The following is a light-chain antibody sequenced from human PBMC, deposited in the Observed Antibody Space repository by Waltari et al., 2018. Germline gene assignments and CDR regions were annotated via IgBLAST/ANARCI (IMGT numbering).Light chain of an antibody. V-gene: IGKV3-15*01. Sequence: EKVMTQSPATLSVSPGEVVTLSCRASQSVASNVAWYQHRPCQAPRLLLYDASTRASGIPARFSGSGSGTAFTLTISGLHSEDCALYYCQQYNDYYSFGQGTKLEIK. CDR1: QSVASN. J-gene: IGKJ2*03. CDR3: QQYNDYYS. CDR2: DAS.